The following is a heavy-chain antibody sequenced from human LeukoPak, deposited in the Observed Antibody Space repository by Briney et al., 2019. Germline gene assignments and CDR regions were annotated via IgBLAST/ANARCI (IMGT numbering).Heavy chain of an antibody. CDR3: ASEGVNSMLRGVIYGMDV. D-gene: IGHD3-10*01. V-gene: IGHV3-21*01. CDR1: GFTFSSYS. J-gene: IGHJ6*02. CDR2: VSGSTGYI. Sequence: GGSLRLSCAASGFTFSSYSMTWVRQAPGKGLEWVSSVSGSTGYIYYADSVKGRFTISRDNAKNSLYLQMNSLRAEDTAVYYCASEGVNSMLRGVIYGMDVWGQGTTVTVSS.